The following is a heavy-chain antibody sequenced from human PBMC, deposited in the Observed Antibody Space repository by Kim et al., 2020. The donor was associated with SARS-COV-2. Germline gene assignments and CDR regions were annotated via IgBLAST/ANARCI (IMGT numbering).Heavy chain of an antibody. V-gene: IGHV1-3*01. Sequence: ASVKVSCKASGYTFTNFAMHWVRQAPGQRPEWMGWINAANGNTKCSQNFQGRVTLTRDTSATTAYMELSSLRYEDTAVYYCARGPRGGMDVWGQGTTVTV. CDR1: GYTFTNFA. CDR3: ARGPRGGMDV. CDR2: INAANGNT. J-gene: IGHJ6*02.